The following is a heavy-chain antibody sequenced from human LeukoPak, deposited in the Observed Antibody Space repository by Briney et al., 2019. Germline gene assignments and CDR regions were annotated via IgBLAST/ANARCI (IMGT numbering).Heavy chain of an antibody. CDR1: GFTFSSYA. V-gene: IGHV3-64*01. CDR3: ARAVGGWNYFDY. J-gene: IGHJ4*02. CDR2: ISTNGGST. Sequence: GGSLRLSCAASGFTFSSYAMHWVRQAPGKGLEYVSTISTNGGSTYYANSVKCRFTISRDNLKNTLYLQMGSLRGEDMAVYCCARAVGGWNYFDYWGQGTLVTVSS. D-gene: IGHD6-19*01.